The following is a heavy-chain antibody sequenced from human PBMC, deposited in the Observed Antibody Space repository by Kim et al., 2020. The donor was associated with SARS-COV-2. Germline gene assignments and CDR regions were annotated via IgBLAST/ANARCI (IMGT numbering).Heavy chain of an antibody. D-gene: IGHD3-10*01. CDR3: ARDLVSRGSRTYAY. Sequence: ASVKVSCKASGYSFSNYDINWVRQATGQGLEWLGWMNPISGNTGYATRFQGRISMTRNNSISTAYMEMSSLGSEDTAVYCARDLVSRGSRTYAYWGQGTL. CDR1: GYSFSNYD. V-gene: IGHV1-8*02. J-gene: IGHJ4*02. CDR2: MNPISGNT.